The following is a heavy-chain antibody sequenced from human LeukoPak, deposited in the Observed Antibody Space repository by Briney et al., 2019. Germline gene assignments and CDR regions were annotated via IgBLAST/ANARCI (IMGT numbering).Heavy chain of an antibody. V-gene: IGHV3-21*01. CDR1: GFTFSSYC. CDR2: ISSSSSYI. CDR3: ASVTYYDFWSGYFSGTRYYGMDV. Sequence: PGGSLRLSCAASGFTFSSYCMNWVRQAPWKGLEWLSSISSSSSYIYYADSVKGRFTISRDNAKNSLYLQMNSLRVEDTAVYYCASVTYYDFWSGYFSGTRYYGMDVWGQGTTVTVSS. J-gene: IGHJ6*02. D-gene: IGHD3-3*01.